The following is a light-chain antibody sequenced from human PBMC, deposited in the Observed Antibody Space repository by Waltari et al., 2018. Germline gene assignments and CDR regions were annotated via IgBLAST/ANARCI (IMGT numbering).Light chain of an antibody. Sequence: QSVLTQPPSASGTPGQRVTISCSGSSSNIGSNHVYWYQQLPGMAPTLLIDRNDQRASGDPDRCSGAKAGSSASLAISGHRSEDEADYYGGAWDDSLSGHYVFGTGTKVTVL. CDR3: GAWDDSLSGHYV. J-gene: IGLJ1*01. CDR2: RND. V-gene: IGLV1-47*01. CDR1: SSNIGSNH.